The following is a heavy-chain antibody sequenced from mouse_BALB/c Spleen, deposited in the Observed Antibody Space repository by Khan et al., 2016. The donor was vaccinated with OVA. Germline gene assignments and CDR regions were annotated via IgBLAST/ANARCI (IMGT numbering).Heavy chain of an antibody. V-gene: IGHV1S81*02. Sequence: QVQLQQSGAELVKPGASVRLSCKASGYTFTSYYLYWVKQRPGQGLEWIGDINTSSGGTNFNEKFKSKATLTVDKSSSTEYIQLNSLTSEDSAVYYCTRSGYGSFAYWGQGTLVTVSA. CDR2: INTSSGGT. J-gene: IGHJ3*01. D-gene: IGHD2-2*01. CDR3: TRSGYGSFAY. CDR1: GYTFTSYY.